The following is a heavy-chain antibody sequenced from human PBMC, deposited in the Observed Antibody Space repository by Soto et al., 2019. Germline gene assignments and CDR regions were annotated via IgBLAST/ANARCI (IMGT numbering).Heavy chain of an antibody. Sequence: PSETLSLTCTVSGDSISDNYWSWIRQPPGKTLEWIGYMYYTGSTNYNPSLKSRVTISVDTSKNQFSLKLSSVTVADTAVYYCARDPAPWGQGALVTVSS. V-gene: IGHV4-59*12. CDR3: ARDPAP. J-gene: IGHJ5*02. CDR2: MYYTGST. CDR1: GDSISDNY.